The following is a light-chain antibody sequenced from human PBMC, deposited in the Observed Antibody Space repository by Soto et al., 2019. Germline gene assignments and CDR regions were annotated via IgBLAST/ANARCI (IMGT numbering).Light chain of an antibody. V-gene: IGLV1-47*02. J-gene: IGLJ2*01. CDR1: NSNIASNF. Sequence: QSVLTQPPSASGTPGQRVTISCSGSNSNIASNFVYWYQQVPGTAPKLLIYSNKQRPSGVPDRFSGSKSGTSASLAISGLRSEDEAEYFCAAWDDSLSSVLFGGGTQLTVL. CDR3: AAWDDSLSSVL. CDR2: SNK.